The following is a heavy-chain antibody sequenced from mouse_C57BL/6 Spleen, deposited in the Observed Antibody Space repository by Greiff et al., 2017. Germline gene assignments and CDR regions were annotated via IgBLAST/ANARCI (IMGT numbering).Heavy chain of an antibody. CDR3: AKNDYSNYEDWYFDV. CDR1: GYTFTDYN. J-gene: IGHJ1*03. D-gene: IGHD2-5*01. V-gene: IGHV1-18*01. CDR2: INPNNGGT. Sequence: VQLQQSGPELVKPGASVKIPCKASGYTFTDYNMDWVKQSHGKSLEWIGDINPNNGGTVYNQKFKGKATLTVDKSSSTAYLELRSLTSEGTSVYYCAKNDYSNYEDWYFDVWGTGTTVTVSS.